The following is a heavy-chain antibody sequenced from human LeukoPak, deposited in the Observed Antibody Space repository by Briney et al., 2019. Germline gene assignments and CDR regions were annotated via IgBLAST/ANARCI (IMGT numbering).Heavy chain of an antibody. CDR1: GYTFTSYG. CDR3: ARDQPTVTTYYYYYGMDV. J-gene: IGHJ6*02. Sequence: ASVKVSCKASGYTFTSYGISWVRQAPGQGLEWMGRISAYNGNTNYAQKLQGRVTMTTDTSTSTAYMELRSLRSDDTAVYYCARDQPTVTTYYYYYGMDVWGQGTTVTVSS. V-gene: IGHV1-18*01. CDR2: ISAYNGNT. D-gene: IGHD4-11*01.